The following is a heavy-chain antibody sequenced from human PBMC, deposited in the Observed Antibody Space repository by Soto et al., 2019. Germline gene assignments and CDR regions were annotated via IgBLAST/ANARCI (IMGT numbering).Heavy chain of an antibody. CDR2: ISSSSSYI. V-gene: IGHV3-21*01. CDR3: AREHNWNSYYFDY. CDR1: GFTFSSYS. D-gene: IGHD1-7*01. Sequence: AGGSLRLSCAASGFTFSSYSMNWVRQAPGKGLEWVSSISSSSSYIYYADSVKGRFTISRDNAKNSLYLQMNSLGAEDTAVYYCAREHNWNSYYFDYWGQGTLVTVS. J-gene: IGHJ4*02.